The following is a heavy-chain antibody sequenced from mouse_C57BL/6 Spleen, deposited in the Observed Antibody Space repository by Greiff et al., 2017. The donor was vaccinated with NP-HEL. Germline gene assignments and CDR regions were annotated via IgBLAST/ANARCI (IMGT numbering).Heavy chain of an antibody. CDR2: FYPGSGSI. V-gene: IGHV1-62-2*01. Sequence: QVQLQQPGAELVKPGASVKLSCKASGYTFTSYWMHWVKQRPGRGLEWIGWFYPGSGSIKYNEKFKDKATLTANKSSSTVYMERSRLTSEDSAVYFCARHEEDYAMDYWGQGTSVTVSS. J-gene: IGHJ4*01. CDR3: ARHEEDYAMDY. CDR1: GYTFTSYW.